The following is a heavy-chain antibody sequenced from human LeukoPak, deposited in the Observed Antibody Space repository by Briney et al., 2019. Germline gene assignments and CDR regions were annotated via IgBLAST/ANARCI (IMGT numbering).Heavy chain of an antibody. Sequence: GGSLRLSCAASGFTFTDYAFHWVRQAPGKGLEWVTIISYSGESYADSVRGRFAISRDNSKNTVYLKMDSLRADDTAMYYCARNHFNQNVFDVWGQGTMVTVSS. J-gene: IGHJ3*01. V-gene: IGHV3-30*01. CDR2: ISYSGE. CDR1: GFTFTDYA. CDR3: ARNHFNQNVFDV. D-gene: IGHD1-14*01.